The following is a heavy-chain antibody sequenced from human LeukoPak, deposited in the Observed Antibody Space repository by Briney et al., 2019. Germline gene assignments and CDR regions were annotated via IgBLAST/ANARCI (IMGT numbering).Heavy chain of an antibody. V-gene: IGHV3-66*01. CDR1: GFTVSSNY. CDR2: IYSGGST. Sequence: GGSLRLSCATSGFTVSSNYMSWVRQAPGKGLEWVSVIYSGGSTYCADSVKGRFTISRDNSKNTLYLQMNSLRAEDTAVYYCAREKAYKQQLIDYWGQGTLVTVSS. CDR3: AREKAYKQQLIDY. J-gene: IGHJ4*02. D-gene: IGHD6-13*01.